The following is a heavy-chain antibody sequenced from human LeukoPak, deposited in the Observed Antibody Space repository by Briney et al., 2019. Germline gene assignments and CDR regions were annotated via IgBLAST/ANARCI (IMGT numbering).Heavy chain of an antibody. J-gene: IGHJ6*03. D-gene: IGHD2-2*01. CDR2: INGSGGST. CDR1: GFTFSSYA. V-gene: IGHV3-23*01. CDR3: AKTFRSTSMDV. Sequence: GGSLRLSCAASGFTFSSYAMRWVRQTPGKGLEWVSDINGSGGSTYYAGSVKGRLTISRDNSKNTLYLQMNSLRAEDTAVYYCAKTFRSTSMDVWGKGTTVTVSS.